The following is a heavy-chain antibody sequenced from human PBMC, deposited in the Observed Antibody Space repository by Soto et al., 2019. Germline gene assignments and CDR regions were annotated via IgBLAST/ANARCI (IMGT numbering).Heavy chain of an antibody. J-gene: IGHJ6*02. Sequence: SGPTLVNPTETLTLTCTVSGFSLTTGKMGVSWIRQPPGKALEWLAHIFSDNERSYSTSLQGRLTISKDTSGSQVVLSLTDVDPVDTATYYCARMKVDSYQFYYAMDVWGQGTTVTVS. CDR1: GFSLTTGKMG. CDR3: ARMKVDSYQFYYAMDV. V-gene: IGHV2-26*01. CDR2: IFSDNER. D-gene: IGHD3-9*01.